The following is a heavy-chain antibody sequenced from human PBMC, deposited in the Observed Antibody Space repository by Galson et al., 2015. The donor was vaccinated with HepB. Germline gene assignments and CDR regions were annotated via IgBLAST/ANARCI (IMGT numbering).Heavy chain of an antibody. D-gene: IGHD3-10*01. CDR3: ATGPIVMVRGPDAEYFQH. J-gene: IGHJ1*01. V-gene: IGHV1-24*01. CDR2: FDPEDGET. Sequence: SVKVSCKVSGYTLTELSMHWVRQAPGKGLEWMGGFDPEDGETIYAQKFQGRVTMTEDTSTDTAYMELSSLRSEDTAVYYCATGPIVMVRGPDAEYFQHWGQGTLVTVSS. CDR1: GYTLTELS.